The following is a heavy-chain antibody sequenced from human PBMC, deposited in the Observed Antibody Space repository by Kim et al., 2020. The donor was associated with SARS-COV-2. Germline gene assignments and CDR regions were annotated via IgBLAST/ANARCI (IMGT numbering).Heavy chain of an antibody. V-gene: IGHV3-30*01. D-gene: IGHD6-13*01. J-gene: IGHJ4*02. Sequence: NKYDVDSVKGRFTISRDNSKNTLYLQMNSLRAEETAVYYCATKIAAAGIVYWGQGTLVTVSS. CDR2: NK. CDR3: ATKIAAAGIVY.